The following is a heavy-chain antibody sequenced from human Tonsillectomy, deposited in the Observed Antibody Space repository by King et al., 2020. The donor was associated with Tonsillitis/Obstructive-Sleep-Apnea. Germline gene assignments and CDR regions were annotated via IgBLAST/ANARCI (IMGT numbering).Heavy chain of an antibody. CDR2: ISRSSSYI. Sequence: VQLVESGGGLVKPGGSLRLSCAASGFTFSSYSMNWVRQAPGKGLEWVSSISRSSSYIYYADSVKGRFTISRDNAKNSLYRQMNSLRAEDTAVYYCARELPDGGYDSTFDYWGQGTLVTVSS. D-gene: IGHD5-12*01. V-gene: IGHV3-21*01. J-gene: IGHJ4*02. CDR1: GFTFSSYS. CDR3: ARELPDGGYDSTFDY.